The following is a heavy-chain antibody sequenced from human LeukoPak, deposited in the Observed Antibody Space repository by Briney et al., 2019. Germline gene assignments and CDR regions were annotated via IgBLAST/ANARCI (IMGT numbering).Heavy chain of an antibody. CDR1: GGYISSVY. J-gene: IGHJ3*02. CDR2: IDYSGST. D-gene: IGHD3-10*01. CDR3: ARTLSGRTVLDI. Sequence: SETLFLPWTVTGGYISSVYWGWLRKPKGKGLEWIRYIDYSGSTNYHPSLQSRVTISVDTSRNQFSRKLSSVTAADTAVYYCARTLSGRTVLDIWGQGTMVTVSS. V-gene: IGHV4-59*08.